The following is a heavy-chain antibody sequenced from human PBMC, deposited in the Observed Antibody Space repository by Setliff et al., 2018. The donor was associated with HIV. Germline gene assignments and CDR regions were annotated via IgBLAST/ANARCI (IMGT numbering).Heavy chain of an antibody. V-gene: IGHV4-4*07. CDR3: AREGRGDPAVATTRIDY. Sequence: SETLSLTCYVPDDPISSYYWSWVRQPAGKGLEWIGRLYVSGDTNYNPSLKSRVTMSLDTSKKHFSLNLKSVTDADTAVYFCAREGRGDPAVATTRIDYWGQGKLVTVSS. J-gene: IGHJ4*02. CDR2: LYVSGDT. D-gene: IGHD1-1*01. CDR1: DDPISSYY.